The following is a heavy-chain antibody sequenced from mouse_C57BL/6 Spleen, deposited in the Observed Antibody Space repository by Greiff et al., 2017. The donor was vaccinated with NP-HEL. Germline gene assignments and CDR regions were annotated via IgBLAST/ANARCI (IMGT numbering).Heavy chain of an antibody. CDR2: ISDGGSYT. Sequence: EVQVVESGGGLVKPGGSLKLSCAASGFTFSSYAMSWVRQTPEKRLEWVATISDGGSYTYYPDNVKGRFTISRDNAKNNLYLQMSQLKSEDTAMYYCARDRQLRLQNYFDYWGQGTTLTVSS. D-gene: IGHD3-2*02. CDR3: ARDRQLRLQNYFDY. V-gene: IGHV5-4*01. CDR1: GFTFSSYA. J-gene: IGHJ2*01.